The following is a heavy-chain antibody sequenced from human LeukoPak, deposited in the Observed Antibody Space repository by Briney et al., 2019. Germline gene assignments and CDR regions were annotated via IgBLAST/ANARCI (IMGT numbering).Heavy chain of an antibody. CDR2: IYTSGST. D-gene: IGHD5-12*01. J-gene: IGHJ4*02. Sequence: PSETLSLTCTVSGGSISSYYWSWIRQPPGKGLEWIGYIYTSGSTNYNPSLKSRVTISVDTSKNQFSLKLSSVTAAGTAVYYCARQGGYATIDYWGQGTLVTVSS. CDR1: GGSISSYY. CDR3: ARQGGYATIDY. V-gene: IGHV4-4*09.